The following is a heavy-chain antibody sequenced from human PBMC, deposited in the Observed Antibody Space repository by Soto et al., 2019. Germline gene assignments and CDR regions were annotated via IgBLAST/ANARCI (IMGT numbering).Heavy chain of an antibody. CDR3: AREYCSGGSCQHFDY. CDR2: ISAYNGNT. Sequence: ASVKVSCKASGYSFTGNSMHWVRQAPGQGLEWMGWISAYNGNTNYAQKLQGRVTMTTDTSTSTAYMELRSLRSDDTAVYYCAREYCSGGSCQHFDYWGQGTLVTVSS. D-gene: IGHD2-15*01. J-gene: IGHJ4*02. V-gene: IGHV1-18*04. CDR1: GYSFTGNS.